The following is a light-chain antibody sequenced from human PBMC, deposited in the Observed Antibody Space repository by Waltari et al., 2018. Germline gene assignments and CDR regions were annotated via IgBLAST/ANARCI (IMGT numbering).Light chain of an antibody. CDR1: SSNIGSNT. J-gene: IGLJ3*02. Sequence: QSVVTQPPSASGTPGQRVILSCSGRSSNIGSNTVHWFQQLPGTAPKLLIFFNNPRPPGFPARFSGSKSGTSASLAISGLLSEDEAHYYCAVWDDSLNGWVFGGGTKLTVL. V-gene: IGLV1-44*01. CDR3: AVWDDSLNGWV. CDR2: FNN.